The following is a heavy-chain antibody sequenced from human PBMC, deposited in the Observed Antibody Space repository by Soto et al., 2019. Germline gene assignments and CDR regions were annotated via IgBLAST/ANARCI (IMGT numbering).Heavy chain of an antibody. CDR1: GFTFSSYA. CDR2: ISGSGGST. D-gene: IGHD1-26*01. V-gene: IGHV3-23*01. Sequence: EVQLLESGGGLVQPGGSLRLSCAASGFTFSSYAMSWVRQAPGKGLEWVSAISGSGGSTYYADSVKGRFTISRDNSKNTPHLQMNSLGAEDTAVYCCALGVGREVPWGQGTLVTVSS. CDR3: ALGVGREVP. J-gene: IGHJ4*02.